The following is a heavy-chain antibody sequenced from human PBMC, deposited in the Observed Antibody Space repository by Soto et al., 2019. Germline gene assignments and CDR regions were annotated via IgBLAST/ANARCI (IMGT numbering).Heavy chain of an antibody. Sequence: PGGSLRLSCATSGFTFSSYAMHWVRQAPGKGLEWVAVISYDGSNKYYADSVKGRFTISRDNSKNTLYLQMNSLRSEDTAVYYCARAYYYDSSGYYYNWFDPWGQGT. D-gene: IGHD3-22*01. CDR1: GFTFSSYA. V-gene: IGHV3-30-3*01. J-gene: IGHJ5*02. CDR2: ISYDGSNK. CDR3: ARAYYYDSSGYYYNWFDP.